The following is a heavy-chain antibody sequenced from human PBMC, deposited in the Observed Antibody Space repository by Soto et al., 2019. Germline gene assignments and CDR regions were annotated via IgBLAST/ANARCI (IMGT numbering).Heavy chain of an antibody. Sequence: PSETLSLTCTVSGGSISSSSYYWGWIRQPPGKGLEWIGSIYYSGSTYYNPSLKSRVTISVDTSKNQFSLKLSSVTAADTAVYYCARHSPSHTRRYYYYYGMDVWGQGTTVTVSS. CDR1: GGSISSSSYY. D-gene: IGHD5-18*01. J-gene: IGHJ6*02. V-gene: IGHV4-39*01. CDR3: ARHSPSHTRRYYYYYGMDV. CDR2: IYYSGST.